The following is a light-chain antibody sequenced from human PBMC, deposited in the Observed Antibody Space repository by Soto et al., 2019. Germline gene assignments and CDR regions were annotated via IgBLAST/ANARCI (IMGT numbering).Light chain of an antibody. Sequence: EIVMTQSPATLSVSPGEGATLSCRGSQSVSSKLAWYQQKPGQAPGLLIYGASTRATGIPARFSGSGSGTEFTLIISSLQSEDSAVYYCQQYNSWLWTFGQGTKVDIK. CDR1: QSVSSK. J-gene: IGKJ1*01. V-gene: IGKV3-15*01. CDR3: QQYNSWLWT. CDR2: GAS.